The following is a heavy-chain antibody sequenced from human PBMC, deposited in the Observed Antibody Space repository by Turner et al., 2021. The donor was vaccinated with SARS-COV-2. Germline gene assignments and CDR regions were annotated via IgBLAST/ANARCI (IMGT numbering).Heavy chain of an antibody. CDR3: AKVRVDVSKRSDAFDI. Sequence: EVQVVESGGGLVKPGGSLRLSCAASGFAFNIYCMHWVRQSAGKGLEWFAAISSSDKNVYYAYSVKVRFTSSRDNAKSSLYLQMNSLRVEDTALYHCAKVRVDVSKRSDAFDIWGQGTMVTVSS. V-gene: IGHV3-21*01. CDR2: ISSSDKNV. D-gene: IGHD5-12*01. CDR1: GFAFNIYC. J-gene: IGHJ3*02.